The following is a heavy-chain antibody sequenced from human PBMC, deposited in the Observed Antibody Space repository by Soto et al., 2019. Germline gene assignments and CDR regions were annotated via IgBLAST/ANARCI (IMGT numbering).Heavy chain of an antibody. CDR1: GYTFTSYE. J-gene: IGHJ4*02. D-gene: IGHD5-12*01. Sequence: ASVKVSCKASGYTFTSYEMYWVRQAPGQGLEWMGIINPSGGSTTYSQKFQGRVTMTRDTSTSTVYMELSSLRSEDTAVYYCARDRRDGYNTFDYWGQGTLVTVSS. V-gene: IGHV1-46*01. CDR3: ARDRRDGYNTFDY. CDR2: INPSGGST.